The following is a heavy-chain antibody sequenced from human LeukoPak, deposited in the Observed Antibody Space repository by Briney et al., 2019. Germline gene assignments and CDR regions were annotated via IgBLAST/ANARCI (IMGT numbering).Heavy chain of an antibody. CDR3: ASGSGWTFEY. J-gene: IGHJ4*02. V-gene: IGHV3-7*01. CDR2: IKEDGSEK. Sequence: PGGSLRLSCAASGSTFSSYAMSWVRQAPGKGLEWVAIIKEDGSEKLYVDSVKGRFTISRDNAKNSLYLQMDNLRAEDTAVYYCASGSGWTFEYWGQGTQVTVSS. D-gene: IGHD6-19*01. CDR1: GSTFSSYA.